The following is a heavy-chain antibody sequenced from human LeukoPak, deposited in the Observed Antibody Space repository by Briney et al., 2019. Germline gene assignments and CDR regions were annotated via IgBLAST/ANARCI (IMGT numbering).Heavy chain of an antibody. CDR2: ISWNSGSI. J-gene: IGHJ4*02. Sequence: PGRSLRLSCAASGFTFDDYAMHWVRQAPGKGLEWVSGISWNSGSIGYADSVKGRFTISRDNAKNSLYLQMNSLRAEDTALYYCAKDIGYGLRSVLVWGQGTLVTVSS. V-gene: IGHV3-9*01. D-gene: IGHD4-17*01. CDR3: AKDIGYGLRSVLV. CDR1: GFTFDDYA.